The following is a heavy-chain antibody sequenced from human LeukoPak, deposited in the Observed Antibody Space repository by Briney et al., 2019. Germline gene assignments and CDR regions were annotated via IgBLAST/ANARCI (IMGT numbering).Heavy chain of an antibody. CDR3: PPHARYQLPYYSYYYYMDV. V-gene: IGHV4-39*01. Sequence: SETLSLTCTVSGGSISSSSYYWGWIRQPPGKGLEWIGSIYYSGSTYYNPSLKSRVTISVDTSKNQFSLKLSSVTAADTAVYYCPPHARYQLPYYSYYYYMDVWGKGTTVTVSS. D-gene: IGHD2-2*01. CDR2: IYYSGST. J-gene: IGHJ6*03. CDR1: GGSISSSSYY.